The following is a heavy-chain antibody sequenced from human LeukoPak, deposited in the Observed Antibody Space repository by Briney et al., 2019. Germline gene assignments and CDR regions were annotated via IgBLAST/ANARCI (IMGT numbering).Heavy chain of an antibody. CDR2: NYSSGSP. Sequence: PADTVPLPFTVSGDHIRIYYWSWNRQPPGKGLVWIGYNYSSGSPNYNPSLKSRVPILLNTSKSQFSLKLSSVTAAGTAVYYCARLRGFGVITAYYYAMDIWGQGTTVTVSS. CDR3: ARLRGFGVITAYYYAMDI. J-gene: IGHJ6*02. CDR1: GDHIRIYY. V-gene: IGHV4-59*08. D-gene: IGHD3-3*01.